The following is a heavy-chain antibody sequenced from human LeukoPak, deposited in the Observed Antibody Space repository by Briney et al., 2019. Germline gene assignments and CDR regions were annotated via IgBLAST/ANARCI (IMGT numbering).Heavy chain of an antibody. J-gene: IGHJ5*02. V-gene: IGHV4-59*01. CDR3: ARARDGHINNWFDP. Sequence: MSSETLSLTCTVSGGSINSYYWSWIRQPPGKGLEWIGYIYYSGSTNYHPSLKSRVTISVDTSKNQFSLKMSSVTAADTAVYYCARARDGHINNWFDPWGQGTLVTLSS. CDR2: IYYSGST. D-gene: IGHD5-24*01. CDR1: GGSINSYY.